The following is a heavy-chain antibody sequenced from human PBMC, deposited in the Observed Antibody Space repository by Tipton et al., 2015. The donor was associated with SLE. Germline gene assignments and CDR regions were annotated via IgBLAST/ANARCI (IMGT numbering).Heavy chain of an antibody. V-gene: IGHV4-61*09. CDR2: IYTSGST. CDR3: ARGKTRYLGDYDFWSGYTWYFAH. Sequence: TLSLTCTVSGGSISSGDYYWSWIRQPAGKGLEWIGYIYTSGSTNYNPSLKSRVTISVDTSKNQFSLKLSSVTAADTAVYYCARGKTRYLGDYDFWSGYTWYFAHWGRGPLVTVSP. J-gene: IGHJ2*01. CDR1: GGSISSGDYY. D-gene: IGHD3-3*01.